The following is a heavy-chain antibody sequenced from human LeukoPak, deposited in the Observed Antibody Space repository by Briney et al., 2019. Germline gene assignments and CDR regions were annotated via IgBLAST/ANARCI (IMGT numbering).Heavy chain of an antibody. CDR3: AKVPLHGSGSYSDY. CDR2: ISGSGGST. Sequence: GGSLRLSCAASGFTFSSYAMSWVRQAPGKGLEWVSAISGSGGSTYYADSVKGRFTISRDNSKNTLYLQMNSLRAEDTAVYYCAKVPLHGSGSYSDYWGQEPWSPSPQ. D-gene: IGHD3-10*01. CDR1: GFTFSSYA. V-gene: IGHV3-23*01. J-gene: IGHJ4*01.